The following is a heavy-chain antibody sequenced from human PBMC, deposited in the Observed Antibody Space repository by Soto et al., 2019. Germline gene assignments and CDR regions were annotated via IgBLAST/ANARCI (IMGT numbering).Heavy chain of an antibody. CDR1: GGSFSGYY. J-gene: IGHJ5*02. CDR2: INHSGST. CDR3: ARGPSTRYSSSWYWFDP. D-gene: IGHD6-13*01. V-gene: IGHV4-34*01. Sequence: QVQLQQWGAGLLKPSETLSLTCAVYGGSFSGYYWSWIRQPPGKGLEWIGEINHSGSTNYNPSLKSRVTISVDTSKNQCSLKLSSVTAADTAVYYCARGPSTRYSSSWYWFDPWGQGTLVTVSS.